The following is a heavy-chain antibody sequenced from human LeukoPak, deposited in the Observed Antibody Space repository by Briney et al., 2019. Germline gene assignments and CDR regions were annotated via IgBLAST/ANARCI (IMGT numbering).Heavy chain of an antibody. J-gene: IGHJ4*02. CDR2: ISYDGSNK. V-gene: IGHV3-30*04. CDR3: ASASSHRTAAGGDY. Sequence: GGSLRLSCAASGFTFSSYAMHWVRQAPGKGLEWVAVISYDGSNKYYADSVKGRFTISRDNAKNTLYLQMSSLRAEDTAVYYCASASSHRTAAGGDYWGQGTLVTVST. CDR1: GFTFSSYA. D-gene: IGHD6-13*01.